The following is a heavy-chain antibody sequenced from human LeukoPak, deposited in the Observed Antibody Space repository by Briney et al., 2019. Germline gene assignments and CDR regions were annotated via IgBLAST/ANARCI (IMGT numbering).Heavy chain of an antibody. Sequence: PGGSLRLSCAASGFTLTELSMHWVRQAPGKGLEWMGGFDPEDGETIYAQKFQGRVTMTEDASTDTAYMELSSLRSEDTAVYYCATGEYPTIFDYWGQGTLVTVSS. J-gene: IGHJ4*02. D-gene: IGHD2-2*01. V-gene: IGHV1-24*01. CDR2: FDPEDGET. CDR3: ATGEYPTIFDY. CDR1: GFTLTELS.